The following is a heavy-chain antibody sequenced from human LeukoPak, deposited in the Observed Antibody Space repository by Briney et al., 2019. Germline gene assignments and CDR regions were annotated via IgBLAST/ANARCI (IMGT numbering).Heavy chain of an antibody. V-gene: IGHV3-74*01. CDR2: INDDGRST. CDR3: ARRYYDYVWGSYRPYYFDY. D-gene: IGHD3-16*02. J-gene: IGHJ4*02. Sequence: GGSLRLSCAASGFTFSSYWMHWVRQAPGKGLVGVSRINDDGRSTSYADSVKGRFTISRDNAKNTLYLQMNSLRAEDTAVYYCARRYYDYVWGSYRPYYFDYWGQGTLVTVSS. CDR1: GFTFSSYW.